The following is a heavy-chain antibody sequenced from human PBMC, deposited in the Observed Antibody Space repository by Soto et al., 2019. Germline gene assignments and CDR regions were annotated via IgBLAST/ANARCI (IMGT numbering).Heavy chain of an antibody. D-gene: IGHD2-15*01. CDR1: GASINSGDYY. Sequence: SETLSLTCTVSGASINSGDYYWSWIRQPPGKGLEWIGYIYYSGSTYYNPSLKSRVTISVDTSEDQFSLKLSSVTAADTAVYYCAGFSEVAATEINWFDPWGQGTLVTVSS. J-gene: IGHJ5*02. CDR2: IYYSGST. V-gene: IGHV4-30-4*01. CDR3: AGFSEVAATEINWFDP.